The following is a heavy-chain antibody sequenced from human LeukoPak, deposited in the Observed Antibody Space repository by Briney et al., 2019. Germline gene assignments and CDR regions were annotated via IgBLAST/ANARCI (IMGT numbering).Heavy chain of an antibody. CDR2: FSYSGNT. CDR1: PVSIRRHF. D-gene: IGHD3-10*01. V-gene: IGHV4-59*11. J-gene: IGHJ4*02. Sequence: SETLSLTCSVSPVSIRRHFWIRIRQSPGKGLEYIGRFSYSGNTDYNPSLKGRVSISADTSKNQFFLRLISVTAADTAIYYCARDGEGDEGWDYWGQGTLVTVSS. CDR3: ARDGEGDEGWDY.